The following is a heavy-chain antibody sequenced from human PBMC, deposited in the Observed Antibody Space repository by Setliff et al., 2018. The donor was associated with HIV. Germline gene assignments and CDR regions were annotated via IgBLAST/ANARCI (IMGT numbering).Heavy chain of an antibody. CDR1: GFTFSSYS. Sequence: GGSLRLSCAASGFTFSSYSMNWVRQAPGKGLEWVSSMSSRSPYIYYADSVKGRFTISRDNAKNSLYLQMTTLRAEDTAVYFCASVDTTLVLPPYWGQGTLVTVSS. CDR2: MSSRSPYI. V-gene: IGHV3-21*01. J-gene: IGHJ4*02. CDR3: ASVDTTLVLPPY. D-gene: IGHD5-18*01.